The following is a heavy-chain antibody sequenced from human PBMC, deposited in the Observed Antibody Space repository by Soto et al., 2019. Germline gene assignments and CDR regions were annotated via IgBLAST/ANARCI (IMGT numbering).Heavy chain of an antibody. D-gene: IGHD3-3*01. Sequence: SETLSLTCAVSGGSISSGAYSGSWIPKPPGKGLEWIGYIYHSGSTYYNPSLNSRVTISVDRSKNQFSLKLSSVTAADTAVYYCARAGIGRFLGTRGNWFDPWGQGTLVTVSS. J-gene: IGHJ5*02. CDR1: GGSISSGAYS. CDR3: ARAGIGRFLGTRGNWFDP. CDR2: IYHSGST. V-gene: IGHV4-30-2*01.